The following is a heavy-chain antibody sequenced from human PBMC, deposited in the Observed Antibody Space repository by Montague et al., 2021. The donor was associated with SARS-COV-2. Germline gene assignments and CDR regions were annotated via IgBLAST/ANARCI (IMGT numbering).Heavy chain of an antibody. CDR2: ISSSSSYI. CDR3: ARVGIYYYYGMDV. CDR1: GFTFSSYT. D-gene: IGHD1-26*01. J-gene: IGHJ6*02. V-gene: IGHV3-21*01. Sequence: SLSLSFSASGFTFSSYTMNWVRQAPGKGLEWVSSISSSSSYISYADLVKGRFTISRDNAKNSLYLQMNSLRAEDTAVYYCARVGIYYYYGMDVWGQGTTVTVSS.